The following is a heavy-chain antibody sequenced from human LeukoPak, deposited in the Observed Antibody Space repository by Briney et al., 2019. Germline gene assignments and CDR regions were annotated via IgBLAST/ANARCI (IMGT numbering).Heavy chain of an antibody. CDR3: AKDRKLITMIVEGSFDY. J-gene: IGHJ4*02. Sequence: PGGSLRLSCAASGFTFSSYSMNWVRQAPGKGLEWVSAISGSGGSTYYADSVKGRFTISRDNSKNTLYLQMNSLRAEDTAVYYCAKDRKLITMIVEGSFDYWGQGTLVTVSS. D-gene: IGHD3-22*01. CDR2: ISGSGGST. CDR1: GFTFSSYS. V-gene: IGHV3-23*01.